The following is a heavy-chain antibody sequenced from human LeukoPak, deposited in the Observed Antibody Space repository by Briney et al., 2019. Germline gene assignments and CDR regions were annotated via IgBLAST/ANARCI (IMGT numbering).Heavy chain of an antibody. CDR3: SNGIYDKSY. J-gene: IGHJ4*02. V-gene: IGHV3-7*01. Sequence: PGGSLRLSCAASGFTFTKYWMAWVRQAPGKGLEWVANIQQDGSEAYYADPVTGRFTISRDNAKNSLYLQMNSLRAEDTAVYYCSNGIYDKSYWGQGTLVTVSS. D-gene: IGHD3-22*01. CDR2: IQQDGSEA. CDR1: GFTFTKYW.